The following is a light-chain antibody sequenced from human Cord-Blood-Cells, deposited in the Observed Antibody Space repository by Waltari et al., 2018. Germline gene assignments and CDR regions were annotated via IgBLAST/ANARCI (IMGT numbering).Light chain of an antibody. CDR3: QQYYSTPPT. CDR1: QSVLYSSNNKNY. Sequence: DIVMTQSPDSLAVSLGERDTINCKSSQSVLYSSNNKNYLAWYQQKPGPPPKLLIYWASTRESGVPDRFSGSGSGTDFTLTISSLQAENVSVYYCQQYYSTPPTFGQGTKVEIK. V-gene: IGKV4-1*01. J-gene: IGKJ1*01. CDR2: WAS.